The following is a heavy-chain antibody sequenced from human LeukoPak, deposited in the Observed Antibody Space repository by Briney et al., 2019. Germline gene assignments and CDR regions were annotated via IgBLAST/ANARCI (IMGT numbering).Heavy chain of an antibody. CDR3: ARDRYCSSTSCRSYYYGMDV. V-gene: IGHV3-33*01. CDR2: IWYDGSNK. D-gene: IGHD2-2*01. CDR1: GFTFSSYG. Sequence: PGRSLRLSCAASGFTFSSYGMHWVRQAPGKGLEWVAVIWYDGSNKYYADSVKGRFTISRDNSKNTLYLQMNSLRAEDTAVYYCARDRYCSSTSCRSYYYGMDVWGQGTTVTVSS. J-gene: IGHJ6*02.